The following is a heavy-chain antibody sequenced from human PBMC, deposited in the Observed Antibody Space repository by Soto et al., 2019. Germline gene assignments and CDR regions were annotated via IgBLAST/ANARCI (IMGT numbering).Heavy chain of an antibody. D-gene: IGHD3-9*01. Sequence: SETLSLTCAVSGGSISSGGYSWSWIRQPPGKGLEWIGYIYHSGSTYYNPSLKSRVTISVDRSKNQFSLKLSSVTAADTAVYYCARVRYYDILTGYYGDAFDIWGQGTMVTVSS. CDR3: ARVRYYDILTGYYGDAFDI. V-gene: IGHV4-30-2*01. CDR1: GGSISSGGYS. CDR2: IYHSGST. J-gene: IGHJ3*02.